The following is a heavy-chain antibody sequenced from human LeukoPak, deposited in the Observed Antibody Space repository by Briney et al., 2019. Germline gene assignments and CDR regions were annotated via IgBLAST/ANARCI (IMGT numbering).Heavy chain of an antibody. CDR1: GITLSNYG. D-gene: IGHD1-1*01. V-gene: IGHV3-23*01. J-gene: IGHJ4*02. CDR2: ISGSGGST. CDR3: ANKGGIDPFDY. Sequence: PGGSLRLSCAVSGITLSNYGMSWVRQAPGKGLEWVAGISGSGGSTNYADSVKGRFTISRDSPKNTLYLQMNSLRAEDTAVYYCANKGGIDPFDYWGQGTLVTVSS.